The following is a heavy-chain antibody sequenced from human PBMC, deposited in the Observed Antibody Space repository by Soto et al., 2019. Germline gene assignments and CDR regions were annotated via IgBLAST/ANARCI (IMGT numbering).Heavy chain of an antibody. CDR2: IYYSGST. CDR1: GGSISSGDSY. Sequence: PSETLSLTCTVSGGSISSGDSYWRWIRPPPGKGLEWIGYIYYSGSTYYNPSLKSRVTISVDTSKNQFSLKLSSVTAADTAVYYCARVFWGVANWFDPWGQGTLVTVS. CDR3: ARVFWGVANWFDP. J-gene: IGHJ5*02. V-gene: IGHV4-30-4*01. D-gene: IGHD7-27*01.